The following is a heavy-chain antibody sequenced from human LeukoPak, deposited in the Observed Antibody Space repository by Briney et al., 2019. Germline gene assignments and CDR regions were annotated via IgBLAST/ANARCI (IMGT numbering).Heavy chain of an antibody. CDR1: GFTFSTYD. CDR3: AKDAHHLMEHFDY. V-gene: IGHV3-23*01. D-gene: IGHD2-8*01. Sequence: PGGSLRLSCAASGFTFSTYDMHWVRQATGRGLEWVSAIGVSGGSTYYADSVKGRFTISRDNSKNTLYLQMNSLRAEDTAVYYCAKDAHHLMEHFDYWGQGTLVTVSS. CDR2: IGVSGGST. J-gene: IGHJ4*02.